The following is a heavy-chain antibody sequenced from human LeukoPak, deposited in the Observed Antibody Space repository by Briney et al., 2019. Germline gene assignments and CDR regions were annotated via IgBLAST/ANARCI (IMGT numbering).Heavy chain of an antibody. J-gene: IGHJ3*02. CDR3: AVDSGYDYAFDI. CDR2: INHSGST. CDR1: GGSFSGYY. D-gene: IGHD5-12*01. V-gene: IGHV4-34*01. Sequence: SETLSLTCAVYGGSFSGYYWSWIRQPPGKGLEWIGEINHSGSTNYNPSLKSRVTISVDTSKNQFSLKLSSVTAADTAVYYCAVDSGYDYAFDIWGQGTMVTVSS.